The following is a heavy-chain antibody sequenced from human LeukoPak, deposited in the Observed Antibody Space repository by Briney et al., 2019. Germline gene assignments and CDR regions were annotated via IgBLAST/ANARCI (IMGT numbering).Heavy chain of an antibody. CDR3: AKDYDSSGWAAFDI. J-gene: IGHJ3*02. CDR2: ISYDGSNK. Sequence: GRSLRLSCAASGFTFNSFGMHWVRQAPGKGLERVAVISYDGSNKYFADSVKGRFTISRDNSKNTLYLQMNSLRAEDTAVYYCAKDYDSSGWAAFDIWGQGTMVTVSS. CDR1: GFTFNSFG. V-gene: IGHV3-30*18. D-gene: IGHD3-22*01.